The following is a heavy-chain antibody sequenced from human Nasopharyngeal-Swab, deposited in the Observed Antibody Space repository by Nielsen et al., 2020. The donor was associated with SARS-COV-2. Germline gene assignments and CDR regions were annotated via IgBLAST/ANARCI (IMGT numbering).Heavy chain of an antibody. Sequence: WVRQAPGQGLEWMGGIIPIFGTANYAQKFQGRVTITADESTSTAYMELSSLRSEDTAVYYCARDLGCSSTSCYEGNWLDPWGQGTLVTVSS. V-gene: IGHV1-69*01. CDR3: ARDLGCSSTSCYEGNWLDP. D-gene: IGHD2-2*01. CDR2: IIPIFGTA. J-gene: IGHJ5*02.